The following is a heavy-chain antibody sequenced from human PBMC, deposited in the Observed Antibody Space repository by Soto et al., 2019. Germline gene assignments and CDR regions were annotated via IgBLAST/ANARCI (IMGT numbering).Heavy chain of an antibody. CDR3: ARVSCSSTTCKVPFDY. CDR1: GFTFINYW. V-gene: IGHV3-74*01. J-gene: IGHJ4*02. D-gene: IGHD2-2*01. CDR2: INIVGTET. Sequence: EVQLVESGGGLVQPGGSLRLSCAASGFTFINYWMHWVRQAPGKGLAWVSRINIVGTETNHADSVKGRFTISRDNAKNTLYLQLNSLRAEDTAVYYCARVSCSSTTCKVPFDYWGQGTLVTVSS.